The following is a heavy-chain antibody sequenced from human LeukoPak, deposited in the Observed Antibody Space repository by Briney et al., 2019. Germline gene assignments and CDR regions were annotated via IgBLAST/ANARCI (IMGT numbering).Heavy chain of an antibody. CDR2: IYYSGST. CDR1: GGSISSGDYY. V-gene: IGHV4-30-4*08. Sequence: SSQTLSLTCTVSGGSISSGDYYWSWIRQPPGKGLEWIGYIYYSGSTYYNPSLKSRVTISVDTSKNQFSLKLSSVTAADTAVYYCARVPRPGYCISTSCYPDAFDIWGPGTMVTVSS. J-gene: IGHJ3*02. CDR3: ARVPRPGYCISTSCYPDAFDI. D-gene: IGHD2-2*03.